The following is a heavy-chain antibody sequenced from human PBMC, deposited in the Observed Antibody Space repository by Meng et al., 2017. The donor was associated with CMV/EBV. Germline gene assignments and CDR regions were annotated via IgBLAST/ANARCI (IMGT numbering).Heavy chain of an antibody. J-gene: IGHJ5*02. D-gene: IGHD2-8*01. CDR3: ARLGGDIVLMNA. CDR2: ISSSSSYI. V-gene: IGHV3-21*01. Sequence: GESLKISCAASGFTFSSYAMSWVRQAPGKGLEWVSSISSSSSYIYYADSVKGRFTISRDNAKNSLYLQMNSLRAEDTAVYYCARLGGDIVLMNAWGQGTLVTVSS. CDR1: GFTFSSYA.